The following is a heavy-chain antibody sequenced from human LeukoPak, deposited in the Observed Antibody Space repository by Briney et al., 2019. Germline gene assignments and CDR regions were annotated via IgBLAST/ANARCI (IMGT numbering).Heavy chain of an antibody. Sequence: PGGSLRLSCAASGFTFSTYAMYWVRQAPGKGLEWVSVLSDSGDSTYYADSVKGRFIISRDNSKNTLYLQMNSLRAEDTAVYYCAKSGLGSTMVPVDYWGQGTLVTVSS. CDR2: LSDSGDST. J-gene: IGHJ4*02. V-gene: IGHV3-23*01. CDR1: GFTFSTYA. D-gene: IGHD3-10*01. CDR3: AKSGLGSTMVPVDY.